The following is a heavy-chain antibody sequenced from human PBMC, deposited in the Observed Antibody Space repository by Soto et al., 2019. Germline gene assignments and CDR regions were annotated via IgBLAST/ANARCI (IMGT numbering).Heavy chain of an antibody. CDR1: GFSISDHY. Sequence: QVQLVEFGGGLVKPGGSLRLTCAASGFSISDHYMSWIRQAPGKGLEWVSYSSNSGTFTKYADSVKGRFSISRDNAKNSLYLEINSLRGEDTALYYCARSGDNYNVLDYWGQGTTVTVSS. D-gene: IGHD3-10*02. CDR3: ARSGDNYNVLDY. J-gene: IGHJ4*02. V-gene: IGHV3-11*05. CDR2: SSNSGTFT.